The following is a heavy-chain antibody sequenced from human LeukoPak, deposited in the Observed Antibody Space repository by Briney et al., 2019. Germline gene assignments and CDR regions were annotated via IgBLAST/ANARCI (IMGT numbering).Heavy chain of an antibody. Sequence: GGSLRLSCAASGFTFTNYAMSCIRQAPGKGLDWVSAISGGGEDTYYPNSVKGRFTISRDNYKNTLYLQMNSLGAEDTAIYYCAKPRAMTTGVGRYFDLWGRGTLVTVSS. CDR3: AKPRAMTTGVGRYFDL. D-gene: IGHD1-1*01. J-gene: IGHJ2*01. CDR2: ISGGGEDT. V-gene: IGHV3-23*01. CDR1: GFTFTNYA.